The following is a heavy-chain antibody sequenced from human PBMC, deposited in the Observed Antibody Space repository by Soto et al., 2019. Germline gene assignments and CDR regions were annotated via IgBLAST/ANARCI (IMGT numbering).Heavy chain of an antibody. Sequence: GGSLRLSCAASGFIFSSYWMHWVRQAPGKGLVWVSRINSDGSSTSYADSVKGRFTISRDNAKNTLYLQMNSLRAEDTAVYYCARDSRTYHYDSSGYYERWFDPWGQGTLVTVSS. D-gene: IGHD3-22*01. V-gene: IGHV3-74*01. CDR3: ARDSRTYHYDSSGYYERWFDP. CDR2: INSDGSST. J-gene: IGHJ5*02. CDR1: GFIFSSYW.